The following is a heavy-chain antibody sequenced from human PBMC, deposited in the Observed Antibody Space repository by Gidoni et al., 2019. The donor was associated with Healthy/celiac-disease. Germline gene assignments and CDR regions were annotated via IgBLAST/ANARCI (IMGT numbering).Heavy chain of an antibody. J-gene: IGHJ6*02. Sequence: QLQLQESGPGLVKPSETLSLTCPVSGCSISSSSYYWGWIRPPPGKGLEWIGSIYYSGSTYYNPSLKSRVTISVDTSKNQFSLKLSSVTAADTAVYYCARHFEYPGGSYYYYGMDVWGQGTTVTVSS. V-gene: IGHV4-39*01. D-gene: IGHD3-16*01. CDR1: GCSISSSSYY. CDR2: IYYSGST. CDR3: ARHFEYPGGSYYYYGMDV.